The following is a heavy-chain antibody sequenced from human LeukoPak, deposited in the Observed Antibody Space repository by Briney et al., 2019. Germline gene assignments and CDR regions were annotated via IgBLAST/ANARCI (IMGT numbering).Heavy chain of an antibody. CDR1: GYSFTSYW. V-gene: IGHV5-51*01. D-gene: IGHD6-13*01. CDR2: IYPGDSYT. CDR3: ARYSSWARFDY. J-gene: IGHJ4*02. Sequence: GESLKISCKGSGYSFTSYWIGWVRQMPGKGLEWMGIIYPGDSYTNYSPSSQGHVTISADKSISTAYLQWSSLKASDTAMYYCARYSSWARFDYWGQGTLVTVSS.